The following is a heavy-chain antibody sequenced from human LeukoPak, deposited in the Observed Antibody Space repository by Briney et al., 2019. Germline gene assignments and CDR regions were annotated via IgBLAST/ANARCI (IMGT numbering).Heavy chain of an antibody. D-gene: IGHD4-23*01. CDR2: ISSSGSTI. J-gene: IGHJ3*02. CDR1: GFTFSDYY. Sequence: PGGSLRLSCAASGFTFSDYYMSWIRQAPGKGLEWVSYISSSGSTIYYADSVKGRFTISRDNAKNSLYLQMNSLRAEDTAVYYCARPRFRDYGGNSDDAFDIWGQGTMVTVSS. CDR3: ARPRFRDYGGNSDDAFDI. V-gene: IGHV3-11*04.